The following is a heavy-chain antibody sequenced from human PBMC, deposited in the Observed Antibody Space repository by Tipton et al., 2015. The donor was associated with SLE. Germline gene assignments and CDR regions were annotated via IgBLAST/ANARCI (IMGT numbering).Heavy chain of an antibody. J-gene: IGHJ4*02. V-gene: IGHV4-39*07. CDR1: GGPIRNSPYY. D-gene: IGHD2-21*01. Sequence: TLSLTCHVAGGPIRNSPYYWAWIRQTRGKRLEWIGSVFDTGYTAYNPSLEGRVSLSVDTSKNQFSLKLSSVTAADTAVYYCARVGPCGGDCYSLDYWGQGTLVTVSS. CDR2: VFDTGYT. CDR3: ARVGPCGGDCYSLDY.